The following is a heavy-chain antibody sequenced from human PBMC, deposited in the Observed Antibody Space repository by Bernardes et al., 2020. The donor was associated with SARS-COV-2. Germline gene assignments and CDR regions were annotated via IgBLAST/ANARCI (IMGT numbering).Heavy chain of an antibody. Sequence: GGSLRLSRAASGFTFSSYGMHWVRQAPGKGLEWVAVIWYDGSNKYYADSVKGRFTISRDNSKNTLYLQMNSLRAEDTAVYYCARWLAGYYGMDVWGQGTTVTVSS. CDR3: ARWLAGYYGMDV. V-gene: IGHV3-33*01. CDR1: GFTFSSYG. D-gene: IGHD6-19*01. J-gene: IGHJ6*02. CDR2: IWYDGSNK.